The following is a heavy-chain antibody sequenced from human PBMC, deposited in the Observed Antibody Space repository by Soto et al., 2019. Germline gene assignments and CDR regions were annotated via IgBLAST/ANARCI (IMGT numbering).Heavy chain of an antibody. D-gene: IGHD2-2*01. CDR2: VYHSGAT. J-gene: IGHJ5*01. Sequence: SETLSLTCAVSGYSMTSGFYWAWIRQPPGKGLEWIGSVYHSGATYYNSSLQGRVSISVDTSKNHFSLKLISVTAADTGTYYCARGCSFIRPPGCFDSWGQGTLVTVSS. V-gene: IGHV4-38-2*01. CDR3: ARGCSFIRPPGCFDS. CDR1: GYSMTSGFY.